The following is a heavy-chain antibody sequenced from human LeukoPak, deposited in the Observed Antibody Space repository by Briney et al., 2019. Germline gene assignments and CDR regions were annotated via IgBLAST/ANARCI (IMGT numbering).Heavy chain of an antibody. CDR1: GFTFRSYA. CDR2: ISGSGGNT. J-gene: IGHJ4*02. CDR3: AKDRNSYGFGDFDY. D-gene: IGHD5-18*01. Sequence: GGSLRLSCAASGFTFRSYAMTWVRQAPGKALEWVSAISGSGGNTYYADSVKGRFTISRDNSKNTLYLQMNSLRADDTAVYYCAKDRNSYGFGDFDYWGQGTLVTVSS. V-gene: IGHV3-23*01.